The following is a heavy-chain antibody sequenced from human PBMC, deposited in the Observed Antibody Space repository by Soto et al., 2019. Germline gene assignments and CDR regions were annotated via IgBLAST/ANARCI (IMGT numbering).Heavy chain of an antibody. CDR2: ISYDGSNK. J-gene: IGHJ6*02. Sequence: QVQLVESGGGVVQPGRSLRLSCAASGFTFSSYGMHWVRQAPGKGLEWVAVISYDGSNKYYADSVKGRFTISRDNSKNTLYLQMNSLRAEDTAVYYCAKDSVGYNWNFNYGMDVWGQGTTVTVSS. V-gene: IGHV3-30*18. CDR1: GFTFSSYG. D-gene: IGHD1-7*01. CDR3: AKDSVGYNWNFNYGMDV.